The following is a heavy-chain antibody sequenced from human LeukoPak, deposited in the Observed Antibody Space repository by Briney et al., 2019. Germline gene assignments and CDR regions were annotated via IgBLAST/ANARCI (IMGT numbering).Heavy chain of an antibody. CDR2: IYPGDSDT. CDR1: GYSFTSYW. D-gene: IGHD2-2*01. Sequence: GESLKISCKGSGYSFTSYWIGWVRQMPGKGLEWMGIIYPGDSDTRYSPSFQGQVTISADKSISTAYLQWSSLKASDTAMYYCARQSSIVVVPAATGYCYGMDVWGQGTTVTVSS. CDR3: ARQSSIVVVPAATGYCYGMDV. J-gene: IGHJ6*02. V-gene: IGHV5-51*01.